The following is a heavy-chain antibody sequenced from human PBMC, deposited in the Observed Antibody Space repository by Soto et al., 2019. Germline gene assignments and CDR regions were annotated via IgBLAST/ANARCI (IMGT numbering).Heavy chain of an antibody. Sequence: PVGSLILSCAASGFTFISYAVSWVRQAPGKGLEWISSISGSGSTIYYADSVKGRFTISRDNTKNTLYLQMSSLSAEETVVYYSAKVFYYYDSSGYYYFDYWGQGTLVTVSS. CDR1: GFTFISYA. V-gene: IGHV3-23*01. CDR2: ISGSGSTI. D-gene: IGHD3-22*01. J-gene: IGHJ4*02. CDR3: AKVFYYYDSSGYYYFDY.